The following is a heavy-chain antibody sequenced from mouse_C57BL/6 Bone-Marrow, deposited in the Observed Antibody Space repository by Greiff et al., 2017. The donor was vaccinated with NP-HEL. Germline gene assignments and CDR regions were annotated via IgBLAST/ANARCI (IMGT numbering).Heavy chain of an antibody. V-gene: IGHV1-81*01. J-gene: IGHJ1*03. CDR1: GYTFTSYG. CDR3: AVWLRRGYFDV. CDR2: IYTRSGNT. Sequence: VQLQQSGAELARPGASVKLSCTASGYTFTSYGISWVKQRTGQGLEWIGEIYTRSGNTYYNEKFKGKATLTADKSSSTAYMELRSLTSEDSAVYFCAVWLRRGYFDVWGTGTTVTVSS. D-gene: IGHD2-2*01.